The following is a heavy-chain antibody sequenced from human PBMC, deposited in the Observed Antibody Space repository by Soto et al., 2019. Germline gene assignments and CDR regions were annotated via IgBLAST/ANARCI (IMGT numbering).Heavy chain of an antibody. J-gene: IGHJ4*02. CDR3: SSLPDGYTSGLDY. Sequence: SETLSLTCTFSGSSISSGDHYLSWIRQPPGKGLEWIGYIYYTGNTVFNPSLKSRVSISVDTSKNQFSLKLNPVTAADTAVYYCSSLPDGYTSGLDYWGQGTLVTVSS. CDR2: IYYTGNT. CDR1: GSSISSGDHY. V-gene: IGHV4-30-4*01. D-gene: IGHD5-12*01.